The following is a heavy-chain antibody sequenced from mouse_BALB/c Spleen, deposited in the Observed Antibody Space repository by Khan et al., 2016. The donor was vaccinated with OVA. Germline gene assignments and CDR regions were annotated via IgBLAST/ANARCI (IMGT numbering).Heavy chain of an antibody. V-gene: IGHV10-1*02. Sequence: EVQLQESGGGLVQPKGSLKLSCAASGFTFNTYAMNWVRQAPGKGLEWVARIRSKSNNYATYYADSVKDRFTISRDDSQSMLYLQMNNWKHEDNAMNYCVRQAYRYHCYAMDYWGQGTSVTVSS. D-gene: IGHD2-14*01. J-gene: IGHJ4*01. CDR1: GFTFNTYA. CDR3: VRQAYRYHCYAMDY. CDR2: IRSKSNNYAT.